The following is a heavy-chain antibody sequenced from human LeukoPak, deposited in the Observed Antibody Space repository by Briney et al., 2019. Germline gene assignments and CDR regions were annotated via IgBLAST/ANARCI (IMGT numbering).Heavy chain of an antibody. D-gene: IGHD1-26*01. CDR1: GYTFTGYY. CDR2: INPNSGGT. J-gene: IGHJ5*02. CDR3: ARDNSVGDTAWWFDP. Sequence: RVASVKVSCKASGYTFTGYYMHWVRQAPGQGLEWMGWINPNSGGTNYAQKLQGRVTMTTDTSTSTAYMELRSLRSDDTAVYYCARDNSVGDTAWWFDPWGQGTLVTVSS. V-gene: IGHV1-2*02.